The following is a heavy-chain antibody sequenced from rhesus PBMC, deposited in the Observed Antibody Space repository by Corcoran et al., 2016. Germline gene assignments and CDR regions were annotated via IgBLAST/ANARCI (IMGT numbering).Heavy chain of an antibody. J-gene: IGHJ4*01. Sequence: QVRLQESGPGLVKPSETLSLTCDVSGASANAVWWTWYRQVPGKGLEWIGEINGNTGGSSYRPSLNSRVTISKDASKSQFSLTLRSVTAADTAVYYCATGIGFSYCNFWGQGVQVTVSS. V-gene: IGHV4-80*01. CDR3: ATGIGFSYCNF. CDR1: GASANAVW. CDR2: INGNTGGS. D-gene: IGHD5-36*01.